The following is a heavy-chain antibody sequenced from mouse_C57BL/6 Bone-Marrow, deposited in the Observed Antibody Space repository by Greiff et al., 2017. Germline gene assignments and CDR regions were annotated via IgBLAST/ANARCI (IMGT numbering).Heavy chain of an antibody. CDR3: ARIRADGYDVFWYFDV. D-gene: IGHD2-2*01. V-gene: IGHV8-8*01. Sequence: QVTLKESGPGILQPSQTLSLTCSFSGFSLSTFGLGVGWIRQPSRKGLEWLAHIWWDDDNYYNPALKSRLTISKDTSKNQVFLKIANVDTADTATYYCARIRADGYDVFWYFDVWGTGTTVTVSS. CDR1: GFSLSTFGLG. J-gene: IGHJ1*03. CDR2: IWWDDDN.